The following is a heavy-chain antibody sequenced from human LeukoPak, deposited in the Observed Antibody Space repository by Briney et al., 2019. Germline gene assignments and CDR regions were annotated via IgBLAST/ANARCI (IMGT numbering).Heavy chain of an antibody. Sequence: GGSLRLSCVGSGFTFSTHEMNWVRQPPGKGLEWLSFISRESSEIHYAASVKGRFTISRDNAKNTLYLQMTSLRDEDTAVYYCAKGGSQGDCSAGPCYGDYWGQGTLVTVYS. CDR3: AKGGSQGDCSAGPCYGDY. J-gene: IGHJ4*02. CDR2: ISRESSEI. V-gene: IGHV3-48*03. CDR1: GFTFSTHE. D-gene: IGHD2-15*01.